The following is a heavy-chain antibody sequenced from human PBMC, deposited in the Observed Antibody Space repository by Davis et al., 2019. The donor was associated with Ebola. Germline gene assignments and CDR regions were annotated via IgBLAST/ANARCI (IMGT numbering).Heavy chain of an antibody. CDR1: GYSFTSYW. CDR2: INPSDSYT. CDR3: ASTAYYYYGMDV. Sequence: GESLKISCKGSGYSFTSYWISWVRQMPGKGLEWMGRINPSDSYTNYSPSFKGHVTISADKSISTAYLQWSSLKASDTAMYYCASTAYYYYGMDVWGQGTTVTVSS. J-gene: IGHJ6*02. D-gene: IGHD5-18*01. V-gene: IGHV5-10-1*01.